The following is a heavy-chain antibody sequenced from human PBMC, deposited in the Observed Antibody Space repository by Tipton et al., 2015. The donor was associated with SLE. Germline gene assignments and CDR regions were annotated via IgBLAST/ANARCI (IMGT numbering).Heavy chain of an antibody. Sequence: TLSLTCTVSGGSISVSSYYWSWIGQPPGKGLEWIGEINHSGSTNYNPSLKSRVTISVDTSKNQFSLKLSSVTAADTAVYYCAGGVGSRYFDYWGQGTLVTVSS. V-gene: IGHV4-39*07. CDR3: AGGVGSRYFDY. CDR2: INHSGST. D-gene: IGHD1-26*01. CDR1: GGSISVSSYY. J-gene: IGHJ4*02.